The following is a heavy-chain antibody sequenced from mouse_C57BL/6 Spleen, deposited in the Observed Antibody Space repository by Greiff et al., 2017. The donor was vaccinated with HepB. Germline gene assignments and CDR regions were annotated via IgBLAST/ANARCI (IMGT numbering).Heavy chain of an antibody. V-gene: IGHV1-64*01. CDR3: ARRGNYDYDWYFDV. J-gene: IGHJ1*03. Sequence: PGQGLEWIGMIHPNSGSTNYNEKFKSKATLTVDKSSSTAYMQLSSLTSEDSAVYYCARRGNYDYDWYFDVWGTGTTVTVSS. D-gene: IGHD2-4*01. CDR2: IHPNSGST.